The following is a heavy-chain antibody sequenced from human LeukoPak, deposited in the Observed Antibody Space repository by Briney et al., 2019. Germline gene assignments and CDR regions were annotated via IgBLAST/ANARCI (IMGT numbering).Heavy chain of an antibody. J-gene: IGHJ3*02. CDR1: GGSISSSSYY. CDR2: IYYSGST. D-gene: IGHD3-9*01. Sequence: SETLSLTCTVSGGSISSSSYYWGWIRQPPGKGLEWIGSIYYSGSTYYNPSLKSRVTISVDTSKNQFSLKLSSVTAADTAVYYCAVVLRYFDWLLWHDAFGIWGQGTMVTVSS. V-gene: IGHV4-39*01. CDR3: AVVLRYFDWLLWHDAFGI.